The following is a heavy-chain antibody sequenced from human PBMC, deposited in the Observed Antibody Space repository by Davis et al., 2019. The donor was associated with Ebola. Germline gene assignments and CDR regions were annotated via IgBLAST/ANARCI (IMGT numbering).Heavy chain of an antibody. CDR2: INPNSGGT. D-gene: IGHD1-26*01. Sequence: ASVKVSCKASGYTFTGYYMHWVRQAPGQGLEWMGWINPNSGGTNYAQKFQGRVTMTRDTSISTAYMELSRLRSDDTAVYYCAREAGATTRIYDSWGQGTLVTASS. V-gene: IGHV1-2*02. CDR1: GYTFTGYY. CDR3: AREAGATTRIYDS. J-gene: IGHJ5*01.